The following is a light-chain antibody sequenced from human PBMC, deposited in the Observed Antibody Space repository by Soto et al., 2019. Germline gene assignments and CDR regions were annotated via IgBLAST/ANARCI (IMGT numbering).Light chain of an antibody. Sequence: QSVLTQPPSVSAAPGQKVTISCSGSSSNIGKSYVAWYQQLPGTAPKLLIYDNNKRPSGIPDRFSGSKSGTSATLGITGLQTGDEADYYCGTWDSSLSVGVFGGGTKVTVL. CDR1: SSNIGKSY. J-gene: IGLJ2*01. CDR3: GTWDSSLSVGV. V-gene: IGLV1-51*01. CDR2: DNN.